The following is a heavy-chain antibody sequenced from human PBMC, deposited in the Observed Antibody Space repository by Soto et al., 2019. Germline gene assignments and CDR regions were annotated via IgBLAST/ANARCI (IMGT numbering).Heavy chain of an antibody. V-gene: IGHV4-59*08. CDR1: GGSISSYY. CDR3: ARHHDS. CDR2: IYYSGST. J-gene: IGHJ4*02. Sequence: SETLSLTCTVSGGSISSYYWSWIRQPPGKGPEWIGYIYYSGSTNYNPSQKSRVNISVDTTKNQISQKQSSVTAADTAVYYCARHHDSWGQGTLVTVS.